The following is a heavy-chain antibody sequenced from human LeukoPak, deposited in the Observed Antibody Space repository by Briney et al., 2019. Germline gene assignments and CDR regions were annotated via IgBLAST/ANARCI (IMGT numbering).Heavy chain of an antibody. V-gene: IGHV3-9*01. CDR3: AKEDWNYMFDP. J-gene: IGHJ5*02. D-gene: IGHD1-7*01. CDR1: GFTFDDYA. CDR2: ISWNSGSI. Sequence: GGSLRLSCAASGFTFDDYAMHWVRQAPGKGLEWVSGISWNSGSIGYADSVKGRFTNSRDNAKNSLYLQMNSLRVEDTALYYCAKEDWNYMFDPWGQGTLVTVSS.